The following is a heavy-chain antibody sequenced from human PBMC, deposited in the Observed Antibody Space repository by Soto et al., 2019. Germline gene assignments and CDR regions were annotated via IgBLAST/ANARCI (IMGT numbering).Heavy chain of an antibody. V-gene: IGHV3-23*01. J-gene: IGHJ6*03. D-gene: IGHD3-9*01. Sequence: PGGSLRLSCAASGFTFSSYAMSWVRQAPGKGLEWVSAISGSGGSTYYADSVKGRFTISRDNSKNTLYLQMNSLRAEDTAVYYCAKDPYFDWLLSKSYYYYMDVRGKGTTVTVSS. CDR1: GFTFSSYA. CDR3: AKDPYFDWLLSKSYYYYMDV. CDR2: ISGSGGST.